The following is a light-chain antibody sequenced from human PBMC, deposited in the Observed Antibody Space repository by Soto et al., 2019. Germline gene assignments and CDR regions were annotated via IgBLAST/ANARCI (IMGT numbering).Light chain of an antibody. V-gene: IGKV2-28*01. J-gene: IGKJ2*01. Sequence: DLVMTQSPLSLPVTPGEPASISCRSSQSLLRTSGHNLLDWYLQKPGQSPHLLIYMASNRASGVPDRFRGSGSDTDFTLNISRVETDDVGVYYCMQALQTPQTFGQGTKLEIK. CDR1: QSLLRTSGHNL. CDR3: MQALQTPQT. CDR2: MAS.